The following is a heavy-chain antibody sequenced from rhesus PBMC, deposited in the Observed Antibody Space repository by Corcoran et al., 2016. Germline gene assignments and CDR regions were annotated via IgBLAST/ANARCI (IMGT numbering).Heavy chain of an antibody. Sequence: QVTLKESGPALVKPTQTLTLTCTFSGFSISTSGTGLGWIRQPPGKALEWLASIYWNDSKYYSTSLKSRLTISKDTSKNQVVLTMTNMDPVDTATYYCARALRGYSGYSSGTFGYWGQGVLVTVSS. D-gene: IGHD5-30*01. CDR3: ARALRGYSGYSSGTFGY. CDR1: GFSISTSGTG. V-gene: IGHV2-95*01. CDR2: IYWNDSK. J-gene: IGHJ4*01.